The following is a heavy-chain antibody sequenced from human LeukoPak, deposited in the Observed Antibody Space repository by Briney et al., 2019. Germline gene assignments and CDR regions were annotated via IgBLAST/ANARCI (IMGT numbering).Heavy chain of an antibody. V-gene: IGHV3-23*01. CDR1: GFTFSSSA. D-gene: IGHD1-26*01. CDR3: ARDRSSWRDFDY. J-gene: IGHJ4*02. CDR2: ISASGGST. Sequence: PGGSLRLSCAASGFTFSSSAMSWVRQVPGKGLEWVSGISASGGSTSYADSVRGRFTISRDNSKNTLYVQMNSLRPEDTAVYYCARDRSSWRDFDYWGQGTLVTVSS.